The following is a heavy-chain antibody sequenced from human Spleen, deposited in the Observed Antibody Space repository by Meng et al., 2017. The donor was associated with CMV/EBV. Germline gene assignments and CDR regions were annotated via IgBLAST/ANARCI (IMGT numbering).Heavy chain of an antibody. CDR3: ARTPLYCRTATCYPEAFDY. CDR2: LSLNSGGT. V-gene: IGHV1-2*02. D-gene: IGHD2-2*01. Sequence: TFTGYYRHWVRQAPGQGLEWMGWLSLNSGGTNYAQKFQGRVTLTSDTSISTGYMEVRSLRCDDTAVYYCARTPLYCRTATCYPEAFDYWGQGTLVTVSS. J-gene: IGHJ4*02. CDR1: TFTGYY.